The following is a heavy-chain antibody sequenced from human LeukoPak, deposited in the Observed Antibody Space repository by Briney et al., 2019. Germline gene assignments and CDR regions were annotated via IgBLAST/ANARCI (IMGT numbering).Heavy chain of an antibody. J-gene: IGHJ4*02. Sequence: SETLSLTCTVSGGSISSGGYYWSWIRQHPGKGLEWIGYIYYSGSTYYNPSLKSRVTISVDTSKNQFSLRLSSVTAADTAVYYCARARRSGIAAAGTSIDYWGQGTLVTVSS. CDR1: GGSISSGGYY. CDR3: ARARRSGIAAAGTSIDY. D-gene: IGHD6-13*01. V-gene: IGHV4-31*03. CDR2: IYYSGST.